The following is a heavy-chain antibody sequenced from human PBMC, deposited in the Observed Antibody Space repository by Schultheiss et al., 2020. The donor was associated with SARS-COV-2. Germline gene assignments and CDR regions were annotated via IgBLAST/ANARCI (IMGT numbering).Heavy chain of an antibody. V-gene: IGHV4-31*03. CDR2: IYYSGST. D-gene: IGHD3-9*01. CDR1: GGSISSGGYY. Sequence: SETLSLTCTVSGGSISSGGYYWSWIRQHPGKGLEWIGYIYYSGSTYYNPSLKSRVTISVDTSKNQFSLKLSSVTAADTAVYYCARGARILTGYDAFDIWGQGTMVTVSS. J-gene: IGHJ3*02. CDR3: ARGARILTGYDAFDI.